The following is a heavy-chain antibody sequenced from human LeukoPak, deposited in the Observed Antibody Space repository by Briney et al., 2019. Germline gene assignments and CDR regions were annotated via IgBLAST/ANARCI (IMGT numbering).Heavy chain of an antibody. J-gene: IGHJ4*02. CDR3: ARTNSGSDF. D-gene: IGHD5-12*01. CDR2: IGRSTTNT. CDR1: GFTFSDYY. V-gene: IGHV3-11*01. Sequence: GGSLRLSCAASGFTFSDYYRKWIRQAPGKGLEWVSYIGRSTTNTYYADSVKGRFTISRDNAKNSLYLQMNSLRVEDTAVYYCARTNSGSDFWGQGTLVTVSS.